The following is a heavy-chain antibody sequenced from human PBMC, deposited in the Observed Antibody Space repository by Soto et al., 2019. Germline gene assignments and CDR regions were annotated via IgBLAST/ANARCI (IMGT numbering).Heavy chain of an antibody. V-gene: IGHV3-23*01. D-gene: IGHD6-13*01. CDR2: ISGSGGST. Sequence: PGGSLRLSCAAYGFTFSSYAMSWVRQAPGKGLEWVSAISGSGGSTYYADSVKGRFTISRDNSKNTLYLQMNSLRAEDTAVYYCAKGGVASSSWYRNAFDIWGQGTMVTVSS. CDR3: AKGGVASSSWYRNAFDI. CDR1: GFTFSSYA. J-gene: IGHJ3*02.